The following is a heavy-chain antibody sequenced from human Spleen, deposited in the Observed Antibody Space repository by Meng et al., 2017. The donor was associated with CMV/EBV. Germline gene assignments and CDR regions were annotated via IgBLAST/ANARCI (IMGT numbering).Heavy chain of an antibody. CDR2: ISGSGGST. D-gene: IGHD3-10*01. CDR3: AKEVFRGAFSAFDI. Sequence: GGSLRLSCAASGFSFSNYAVSWVRQAPGKGLKWVSTISGSGGSTSYADSVEGRFTISRDNSKKMVFLQMNSLRAEDTAVYYCAKEVFRGAFSAFDIWGQGTMVTVSS. CDR1: GFSFSNYA. J-gene: IGHJ3*02. V-gene: IGHV3-23*01.